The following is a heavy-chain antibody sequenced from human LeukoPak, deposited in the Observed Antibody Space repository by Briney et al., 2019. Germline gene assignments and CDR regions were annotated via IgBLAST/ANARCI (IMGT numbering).Heavy chain of an antibody. CDR2: ISWDGGST. V-gene: IGHV3-43D*03. CDR1: GFTFDDYA. D-gene: IGHD2-2*01. Sequence: PGGSLRLSCAASGFTFDDYAMHWVRQAPGKGLEWVSLISWDGGSTYYADSVKGRFTISRDNSKNTLYVQMNSLRAEDTAVYYCAKYEDSSSWSFEYWGQGTLVTVSS. CDR3: AKYEDSSSWSFEY. J-gene: IGHJ4*02.